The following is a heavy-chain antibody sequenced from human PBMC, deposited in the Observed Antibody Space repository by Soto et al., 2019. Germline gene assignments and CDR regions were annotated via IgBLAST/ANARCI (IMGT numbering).Heavy chain of an antibody. CDR2: VYYNENP. CDR1: GGSINSRSYS. J-gene: IGHJ4*02. V-gene: IGHV4-39*07. CDR3: ARSDGRY. Sequence: SETLSLTCSVSGGSINSRSYSWGWIRQPPGKGLEWIGNVYYNENPNYNPSLKSRVTISVDTSKNQFSLKLSSVTAADTAVYYCARSDGRYWGQGTLVTVSS.